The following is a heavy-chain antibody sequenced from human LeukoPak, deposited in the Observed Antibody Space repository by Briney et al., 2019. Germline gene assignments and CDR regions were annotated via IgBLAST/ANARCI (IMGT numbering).Heavy chain of an antibody. V-gene: IGHV3-30*02. D-gene: IGHD3-22*01. CDR1: GFPFSIYG. Sequence: GGSLRLSCAASGFPFSIYGMHWVRQAPGKGLEWVAFIRYDGSDKYYADSVKGRFTISRDRSKNTLYLQMNSLRSEDTAVYYCAKDRRDRSYYFDGGDLHQQHDFWGQGTLVTVSS. J-gene: IGHJ4*02. CDR2: IRYDGSDK. CDR3: AKDRRDRSYYFDGGDLHQQHDF.